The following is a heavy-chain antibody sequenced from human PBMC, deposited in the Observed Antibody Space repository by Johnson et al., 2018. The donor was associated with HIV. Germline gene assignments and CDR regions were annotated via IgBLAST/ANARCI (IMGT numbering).Heavy chain of an antibody. CDR2: IKQDGSEK. CDR3: ARVDYDSSGYYLGDAFDI. CDR1: GFTVSNYG. Sequence: VQLVESGGGVVQPGGSLRLSCAASGFTVSNYGMHWVRQAPGKGLEWVANIKQDGSEKFYVDSVKGRFTISRDNAKSSLYLQMNSLRAEDTAVYYCARVDYDSSGYYLGDAFDIWGQGTMVTVSS. V-gene: IGHV3-7*05. J-gene: IGHJ3*02. D-gene: IGHD3-22*01.